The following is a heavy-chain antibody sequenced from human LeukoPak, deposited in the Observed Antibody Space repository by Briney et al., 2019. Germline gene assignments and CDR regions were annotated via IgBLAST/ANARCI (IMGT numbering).Heavy chain of an antibody. J-gene: IGHJ4*02. Sequence: PGGSPRLSCAASGFTFSDYWMHWVRQVPGKGLVWVSRINTSGSSTTYAESVKGRFTISRDNAKNTLYLQMDSLRAEDTGVYYCARSNHADDFLGQGTLVTGSS. CDR3: ARSNHADDF. CDR1: GFTFSDYW. CDR2: INTSGSST. D-gene: IGHD1-14*01. V-gene: IGHV3-74*03.